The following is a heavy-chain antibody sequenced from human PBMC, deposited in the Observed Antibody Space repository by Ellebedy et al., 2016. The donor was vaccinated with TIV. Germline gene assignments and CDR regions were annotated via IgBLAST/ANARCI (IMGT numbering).Heavy chain of an antibody. D-gene: IGHD6-19*01. V-gene: IGHV3-74*01. J-gene: IGHJ4*02. CDR2: INFDGDIT. CDR3: AREQWGDN. Sequence: GESLKISCAASGFTFSGYWMDWVRQAPGKGLVWVSRINFDGDITNYADSVKGRFTISRDNAKNTLYLQMNSLRADDTAVYCCAREQWGDNWGQGTLVTVSP. CDR1: GFTFSGYW.